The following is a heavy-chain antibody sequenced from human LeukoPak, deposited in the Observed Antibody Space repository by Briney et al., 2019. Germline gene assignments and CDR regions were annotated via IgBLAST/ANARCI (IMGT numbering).Heavy chain of an antibody. V-gene: IGHV3-30*18. Sequence: QTGGSLRLSCAASEFTFSTYGMHWVRQAPGKGLEWVAVISYDGSNKFYADSVKGRFTISRDNSKSTLYLQMNSLRAEDTAVYYCAKDRYSGLNTIDYWGPGTLVTVSS. D-gene: IGHD6-13*01. J-gene: IGHJ4*02. CDR2: ISYDGSNK. CDR3: AKDRYSGLNTIDY. CDR1: EFTFSTYG.